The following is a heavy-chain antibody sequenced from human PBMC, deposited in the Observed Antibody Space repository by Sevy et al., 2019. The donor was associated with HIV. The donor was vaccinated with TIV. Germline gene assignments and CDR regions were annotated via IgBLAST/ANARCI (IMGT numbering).Heavy chain of an antibody. CDR2: ISYDGSNK. D-gene: IGHD3-22*01. V-gene: IGHV3-30-3*01. J-gene: IGHJ4*02. CDR1: GFTFSSYA. CDR3: AREGYYYDSSGYPMSFDY. Sequence: GSLRLSCAASGFTFSSYAMHWVRQAPGKGLEWVAVISYDGSNKYYADSVKGRFTISRDNSKNTLYLQMNSLRAEDTAVYYCAREGYYYDSSGYPMSFDYWGQGTLVTVSS.